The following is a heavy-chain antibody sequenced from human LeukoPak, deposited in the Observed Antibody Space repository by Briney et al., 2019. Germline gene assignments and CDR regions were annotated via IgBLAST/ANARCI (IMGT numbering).Heavy chain of an antibody. CDR3: ARGCGDGDEKDFDY. CDR2: IYPGESIYASENT. Sequence: SETLSLTCSVSGVSISAYYWSWIRQPAGKGLEWIGRIYPGESIYASENTNYNPSLKSRVSMSGDTSKNQFSLKLSSVTAADTAVYYCARGCGDGDEKDFDYWGQGTLVTVSS. CDR1: GVSISAYY. D-gene: IGHD4-17*01. V-gene: IGHV4-4*07. J-gene: IGHJ4*02.